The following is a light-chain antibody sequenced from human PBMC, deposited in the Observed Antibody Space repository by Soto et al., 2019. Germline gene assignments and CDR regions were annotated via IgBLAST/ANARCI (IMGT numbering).Light chain of an antibody. J-gene: IGKJ4*01. CDR2: KAS. CDR1: QSIIPW. V-gene: IGKV1-5*03. CDR3: QQYERYPMT. Sequence: DSQMTQFPSTLSASVGDRVTITCRASQSIIPWLAWYQQKPGKAPKILISKASTLQSGVPPRFSGSGSGTEFSLTISSLQPDEFATYYCQQYERYPMTFGGGTKVEIK.